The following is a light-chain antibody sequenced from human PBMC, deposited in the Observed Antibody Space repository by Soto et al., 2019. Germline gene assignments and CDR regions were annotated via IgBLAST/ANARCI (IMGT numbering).Light chain of an antibody. Sequence: QSVLTQPPAVSGAPVQRVTISCAGTSSNIGTGYDVHWDQQLPDTSPQLIIYEIDNRPSGVPDRFSGSRSGTSASLAITGLEAEDEADYYCQSYDSILSAPRFGGGTKLTVL. CDR1: SSNIGTGYD. CDR2: EID. V-gene: IGLV1-40*01. CDR3: QSYDSILSAPR. J-gene: IGLJ2*01.